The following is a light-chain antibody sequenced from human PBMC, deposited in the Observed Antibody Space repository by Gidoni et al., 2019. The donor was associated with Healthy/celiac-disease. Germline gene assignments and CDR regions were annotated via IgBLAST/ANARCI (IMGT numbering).Light chain of an antibody. CDR2: GNS. V-gene: IGLV1-40*01. Sequence: QSVLTQPPSVSGAPGQRVTISCTGSRPNIGAGYDVHWYQQLPGTAPKPLIYGNSNRPSGVPDRFSGSKSGTSASLAITGLQAEDEADYYCQSYDSSLSGSGVFGGGTKLTVL. CDR1: RPNIGAGYD. CDR3: QSYDSSLSGSGV. J-gene: IGLJ3*02.